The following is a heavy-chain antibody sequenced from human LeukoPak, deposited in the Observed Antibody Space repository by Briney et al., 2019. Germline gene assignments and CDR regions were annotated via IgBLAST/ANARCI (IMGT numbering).Heavy chain of an antibody. CDR2: MNPNSGNT. Sequence: RASVKVSCKASGYTFTSYDINWVRRATGQGLEWMGWMNPNSGNTAYAQKFQGRVTMSRDTSISTAYMELSSLRSEDTAVYYCARLPKYSRPLDYWGQGTLVTVSS. CDR3: ARLPKYSRPLDY. J-gene: IGHJ4*02. D-gene: IGHD6-6*01. V-gene: IGHV1-8*01. CDR1: GYTFTSYD.